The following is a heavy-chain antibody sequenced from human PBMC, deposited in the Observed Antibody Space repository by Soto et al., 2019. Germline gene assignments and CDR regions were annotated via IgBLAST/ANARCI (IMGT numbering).Heavy chain of an antibody. CDR1: RFTFSSYA. Sequence: EVQLLESGGGLVQPGGSLRLSCAASRFTFSSYAMNWVRQAPGKGLEWVSAISGSGGSTYYADSVKGRFTISRDSSKNTLYLQMNSLRAEDTAVYYCAKGNSWSPALVLDIWGQGTMVTVSS. J-gene: IGHJ3*02. CDR2: ISGSGGST. V-gene: IGHV3-23*01. CDR3: AKGNSWSPALVLDI. D-gene: IGHD1-7*01.